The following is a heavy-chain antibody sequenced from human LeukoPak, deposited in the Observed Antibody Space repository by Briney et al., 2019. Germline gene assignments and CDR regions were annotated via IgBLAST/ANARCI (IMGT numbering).Heavy chain of an antibody. D-gene: IGHD1-14*01. CDR2: IIPIFGTA. CDR1: GGTFSSYA. Sequence: GASVKVSCKASGGTFSSYAIIWVRRAPGQGLEWMGGIIPIFGTANYAQKFQGRVTITTDESTSTAYMELSSLRSEDTAVYYCASGLVSRDTELNWFDPWGQGTLVTVSS. CDR3: ASGLVSRDTELNWFDP. V-gene: IGHV1-69*05. J-gene: IGHJ5*02.